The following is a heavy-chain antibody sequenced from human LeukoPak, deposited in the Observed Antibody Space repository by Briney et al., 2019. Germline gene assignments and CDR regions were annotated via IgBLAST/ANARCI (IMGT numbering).Heavy chain of an antibody. Sequence: GTSLRLSCAASGFTFRNYGMNWVRQAPGKGLEWVALIWYDGSRDYYVDFVKGRFTVSRDNSKNTLYLQMKNLRAEDTAVYYCATVRGSDWYMDYWGQGTLVTVSS. V-gene: IGHV3-33*01. J-gene: IGHJ4*02. CDR2: IWYDGSRD. CDR1: GFTFRNYG. CDR3: ATVRGSDWYMDY. D-gene: IGHD6-19*01.